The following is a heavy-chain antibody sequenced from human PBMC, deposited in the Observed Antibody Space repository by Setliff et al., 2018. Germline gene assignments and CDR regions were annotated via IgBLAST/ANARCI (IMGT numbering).Heavy chain of an antibody. CDR1: GASISSSY. Sequence: PSETLSLTCNVSGASISSSYWTWIRQPPGNELEWIGYVYSSSSPYYEPSLKSRVTTSIDTSKNQFSLKLSSVTAADTAVYYCARGYCSSPSCFFAGWFDPWGQGTLVTVSS. D-gene: IGHD2-2*01. CDR3: ARGYCSSPSCFFAGWFDP. V-gene: IGHV4-4*08. J-gene: IGHJ5*02. CDR2: VYSSSSP.